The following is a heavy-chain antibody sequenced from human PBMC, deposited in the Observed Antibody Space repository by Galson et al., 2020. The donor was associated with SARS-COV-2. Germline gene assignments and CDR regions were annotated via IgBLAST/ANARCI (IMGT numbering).Heavy chain of an antibody. D-gene: IGHD3-9*01. CDR2: IYPGDSDT. CDR1: GYSFTSYW. Sequence: GESLKISCTGSGYSFTSYWIGWVRQMPGKGLEWMGIIYPGDSDTRYSPSFQGQVTISADKSISTAYLQWSRLKASDTAMYYCARLGWGAILTGYYTALYYWGQGTLVTVSS. V-gene: IGHV5-51*01. J-gene: IGHJ4*02. CDR3: ARLGWGAILTGYYTALYY.